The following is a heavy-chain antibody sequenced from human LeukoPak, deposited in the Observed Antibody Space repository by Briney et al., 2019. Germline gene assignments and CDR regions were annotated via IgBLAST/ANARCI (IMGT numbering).Heavy chain of an antibody. CDR2: IIPIFGTA. CDR3: ARSSPIVATILYYFDY. Sequence: ASVKVSRKASGGTFSSYAISWVRQAPGQGLEWMGGIIPIFGTANYAQKFQGRVTITADESTSTAYMELSSLRSEDTAVYYCARSSPIVATILYYFDYWGQGTLVTVSS. J-gene: IGHJ4*02. D-gene: IGHD5-12*01. V-gene: IGHV1-69*13. CDR1: GGTFSSYA.